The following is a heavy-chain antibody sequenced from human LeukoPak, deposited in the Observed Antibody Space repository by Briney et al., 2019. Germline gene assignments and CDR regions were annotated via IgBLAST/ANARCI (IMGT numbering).Heavy chain of an antibody. D-gene: IGHD3-10*01. CDR3: ARGRSGHGGLDY. CDR2: IYYSGST. J-gene: IGHJ4*02. V-gene: IGHV4-59*01. CDR1: GGSISNYY. Sequence: SETLSLTCTVSGGSISNYYWNWIRQPPGKGLEWIGYIYYSGSTAYNPSLKSRLTISLDTSKNRFSLKLNSVTAADTAVYYCARGRSGHGGLDYWGQGTLVTVSS.